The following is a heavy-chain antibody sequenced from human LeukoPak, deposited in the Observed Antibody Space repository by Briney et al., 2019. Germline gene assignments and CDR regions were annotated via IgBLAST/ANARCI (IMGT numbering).Heavy chain of an antibody. Sequence: GESLKISCKGSGYSFTSYWIGWVRQMPGKGLEWMGIIYPGDSDTRYSPSFQGQVTISADKSISTAYLQWSSLRAEDTAVYYCAKAWGGILYYMDVWGKGTTVTVSS. V-gene: IGHV5-51*01. D-gene: IGHD2-15*01. CDR3: AKAWGGILYYMDV. J-gene: IGHJ6*03. CDR1: GYSFTSYW. CDR2: IYPGDSDT.